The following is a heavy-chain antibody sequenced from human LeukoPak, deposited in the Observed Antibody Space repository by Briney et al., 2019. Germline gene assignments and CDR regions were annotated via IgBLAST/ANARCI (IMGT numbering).Heavy chain of an antibody. CDR1: GGSISSYY. CDR3: AREGDGYRYFDY. V-gene: IGHV4-59*01. CDR2: IYYSGST. J-gene: IGHJ4*02. D-gene: IGHD5-24*01. Sequence: SETLSLTCTVAGGSISSYYWSWIRQPPGKGLERIGYIYYSGSTNYNPSLKSRVTISVDTSKNQFSLKLSSVTAADTAVYYCAREGDGYRYFDYWGQGTLVTVSS.